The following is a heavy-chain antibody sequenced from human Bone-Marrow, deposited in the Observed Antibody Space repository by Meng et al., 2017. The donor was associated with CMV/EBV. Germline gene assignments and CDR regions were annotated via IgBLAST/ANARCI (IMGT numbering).Heavy chain of an antibody. J-gene: IGHJ4*02. CDR1: GGSISSSSYY. V-gene: IGHV4-39*07. D-gene: IGHD1-7*01. Sequence: GSLRLSCTVSGGSISSSSYYWGWIRQPPGKGLEWIGSIYYSGSTYYNPSLKSRVTISVDTSKNQFSLKLSSVTAADTAVYYCARDPGTTVSGNFDYWGQGTLVTVYS. CDR3: ARDPGTTVSGNFDY. CDR2: IYYSGST.